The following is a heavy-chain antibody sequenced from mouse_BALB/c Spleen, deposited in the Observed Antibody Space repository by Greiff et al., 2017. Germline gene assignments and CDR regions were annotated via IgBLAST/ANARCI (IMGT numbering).Heavy chain of an antibody. V-gene: IGHV1-4*01. Sequence: QLQQSGAELARPGASVKMSCKASGYTFTSYTMHWVKQRPGQGLEWIGYINPSSGYTNYNQKFKDKATLTADKSSSTAYMQLSSLTSEDSAVYYCARSDYGLAWFAYWGQGTLVTVSA. CDR3: ARSDYGLAWFAY. D-gene: IGHD1-2*01. CDR2: INPSSGYT. J-gene: IGHJ3*01. CDR1: GYTFTSYT.